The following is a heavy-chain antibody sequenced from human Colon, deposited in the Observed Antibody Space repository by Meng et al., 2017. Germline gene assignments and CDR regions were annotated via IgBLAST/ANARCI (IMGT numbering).Heavy chain of an antibody. J-gene: IGHJ4*01. CDR2: ISYDGSNK. V-gene: IGHV3-30*01. CDR1: GFTFSSYA. D-gene: IGHD2-8*01. Sequence: GESLKISCAASGFTFSSYAMHWVRQAPGKGLEWVAVISYDGSNKYYADSVKGRFTISRDNSKNTLYLQMNSLRAEDTAVYYCASLPSMVYAILGPYYFDYWGQGNPV. CDR3: ASLPSMVYAILGPYYFDY.